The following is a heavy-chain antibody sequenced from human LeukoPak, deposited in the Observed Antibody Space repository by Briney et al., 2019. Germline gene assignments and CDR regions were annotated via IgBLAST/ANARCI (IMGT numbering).Heavy chain of an antibody. J-gene: IGHJ4*02. CDR1: GFTFSGYG. Sequence: GRSLRLSCAASGFTFSGYGMHWVRQAPGKGLEWVAVIWYDGSNKYYADSVKGRFTISRDNSKNTLYLQMNSLRAEDTAVYYCAKDRWRWLQVGYFDYWGQGTLVTVSS. V-gene: IGHV3-33*06. D-gene: IGHD5-24*01. CDR3: AKDRWRWLQVGYFDY. CDR2: IWYDGSNK.